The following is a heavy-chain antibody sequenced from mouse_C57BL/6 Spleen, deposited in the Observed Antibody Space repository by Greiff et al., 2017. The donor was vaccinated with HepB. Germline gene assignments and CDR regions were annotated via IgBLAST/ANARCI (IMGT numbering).Heavy chain of an antibody. D-gene: IGHD2-1*01. CDR1: GYAFSSYW. V-gene: IGHV1-80*01. Sequence: VQLQESGAELVKPGASVKISCKASGYAFSSYWMNWVKQRPGKGREWIGQIYPGDGDTNYNGKFKGKATLTADKSSSTAYMQLSSLTSEDSAVYFCARSEYGNCDYWGQGTTLTVSS. J-gene: IGHJ2*01. CDR3: ARSEYGNCDY. CDR2: IYPGDGDT.